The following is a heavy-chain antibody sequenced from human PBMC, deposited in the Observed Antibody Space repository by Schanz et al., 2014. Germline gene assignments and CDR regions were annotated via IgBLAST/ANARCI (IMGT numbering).Heavy chain of an antibody. Sequence: QVQLVESGGALVQPGGSLRLSCAASGFTFSDYYMTWIRQPPGKGLEWLAFISTSGSTIYYAESVKGRFTISRDNSKNTLYLQMNSLRAEDTAVYYCAKDIAPLAARPGYGMDVWGQGTTVTVSS. CDR2: ISTSGSTI. CDR1: GFTFSDYY. D-gene: IGHD6-13*01. V-gene: IGHV3-11*01. CDR3: AKDIAPLAARPGYGMDV. J-gene: IGHJ6*02.